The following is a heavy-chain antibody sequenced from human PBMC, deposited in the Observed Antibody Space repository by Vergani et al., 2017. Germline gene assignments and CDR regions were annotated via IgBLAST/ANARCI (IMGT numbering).Heavy chain of an antibody. V-gene: IGHV4-61*02. J-gene: IGHJ6*02. CDR1: GGSISSGSYY. D-gene: IGHD6-13*01. CDR3: ARDPLYSTTWPFLLLDMDV. Sequence: QVQLQESGPGLVRPSQTLSLTCTVSGGSISSGSYYWSWFRQPAGKGLEWIGRFYTGGGTSYNPSLKSRVTISVDTSKNHFSLQLSSVTAADTAVSYCARDPLYSTTWPFLLLDMDVWGQGTTVTVSS. CDR2: FYTGGGT.